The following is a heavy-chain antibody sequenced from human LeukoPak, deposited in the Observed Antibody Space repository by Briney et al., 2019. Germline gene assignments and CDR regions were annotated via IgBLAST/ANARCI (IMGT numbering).Heavy chain of an antibody. V-gene: IGHV3-23*01. CDR3: AKASLSVLRYFDWSEIAGYYYYGMDV. J-gene: IGHJ6*02. CDR2: ISGSGGST. CDR1: GFTFSSYA. D-gene: IGHD3-9*01. Sequence: GGSLRLSCAASGFTFSSYAMSWVRQAPGKGLEWVSAISGSGGSTYYADSVKGRFTISRDNSKNTLYLQMNSLRAEDTAVYYCAKASLSVLRYFDWSEIAGYYYYGMDVWGQGTTVTVSS.